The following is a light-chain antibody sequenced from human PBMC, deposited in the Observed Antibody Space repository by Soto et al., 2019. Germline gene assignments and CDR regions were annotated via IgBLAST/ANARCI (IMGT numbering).Light chain of an antibody. CDR3: QQYGSSPRLA. CDR2: GAS. J-gene: IGKJ4*01. Sequence: EIVFTQSPGTLSLSPGERATLSCRAGQSVTSTFLAWYQQKPGQAPRLLIYGASTRATGIPDRFSGSGSGTDFTLSISRLEPEDFGVYYCQQYGSSPRLAFGGGTKVDIK. CDR1: QSVTSTF. V-gene: IGKV3-20*01.